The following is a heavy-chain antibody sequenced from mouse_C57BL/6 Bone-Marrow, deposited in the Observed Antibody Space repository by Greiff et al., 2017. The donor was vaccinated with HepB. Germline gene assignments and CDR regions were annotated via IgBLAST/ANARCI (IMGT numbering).Heavy chain of an antibody. CDR2: SRNKANDYTT. J-gene: IGHJ4*01. CDR3: ARDDGRGYAMDY. Sequence: EVQLVESGGGLVQSGRSLRLSCATSGFTFSDFYMEWVRQAPGKGLEWIAASRNKANDYTTEYSASVKGRFIVSRDTSQSILYLQMNALRAEDTAIYYCARDDGRGYAMDYWGQGTSVTVSS. CDR1: GFTFSDFY. V-gene: IGHV7-1*01. D-gene: IGHD6-1*01.